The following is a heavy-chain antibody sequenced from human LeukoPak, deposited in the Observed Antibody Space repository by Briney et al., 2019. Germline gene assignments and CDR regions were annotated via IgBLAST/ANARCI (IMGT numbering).Heavy chain of an antibody. J-gene: IGHJ4*02. CDR3: ATGPRGYSGYDLGFDY. CDR1: GYTLTELS. V-gene: IGHV1-24*01. CDR2: FDPEDGET. D-gene: IGHD5-12*01. Sequence: ASVKVSCKVSGYTLTELSMHWVRQAPGKGLEWMGGFDPEDGETIYAQKFQCRVTMTEDTSTDTAYMELSSLRSEDTAVYYCATGPRGYSGYDLGFDYWGQGTLVTVSS.